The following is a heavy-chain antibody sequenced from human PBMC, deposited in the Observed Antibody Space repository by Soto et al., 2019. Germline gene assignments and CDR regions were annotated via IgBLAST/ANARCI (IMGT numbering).Heavy chain of an antibody. CDR3: ARHCWKYRCYGIDV. J-gene: IGHJ6*02. D-gene: IGHD1-7*01. Sequence: QLQLQESGPGLVKPSETLSLTCTVSVGSISSSSYYWGWIRQPPGKGLEWIGSLYYSGSTYYNPSLKSRVTIAVDASKNRFSLKLSSVTAADPAVYYCARHCWKYRCYGIDVWGQGTTVTVSS. V-gene: IGHV4-39*01. CDR2: LYYSGST. CDR1: VGSISSSSYY.